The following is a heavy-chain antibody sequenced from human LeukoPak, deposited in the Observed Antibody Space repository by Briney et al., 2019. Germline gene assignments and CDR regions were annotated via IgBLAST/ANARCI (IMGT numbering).Heavy chain of an antibody. CDR3: AKSLYYYYYMDV. V-gene: IGHV3-23*01. CDR2: IRSGGGYT. Sequence: PGGSLRLSCAASGFTFSSYAMSWVRQAPGKGLEWVSTIRSGGGYTYYADSVKGRFTTSRDNSKNTLYLQMNSLRAEDTAVYNCAKSLYYYYYMDVWGKGTTVTVSS. J-gene: IGHJ6*03. CDR1: GFTFSSYA.